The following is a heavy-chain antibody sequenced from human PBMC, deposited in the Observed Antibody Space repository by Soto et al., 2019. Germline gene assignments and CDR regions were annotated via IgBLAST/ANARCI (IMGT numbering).Heavy chain of an antibody. CDR1: GYTFTSYG. J-gene: IGHJ6*02. CDR2: ISAYNGNT. V-gene: IGHV1-18*04. Sequence: ASVKVSCKASGYTFTSYGISWVRQAPGQGLEWMGWISAYNGNTNYAQKLQGRVTMTTDTSTSTAYMELRSLRSDDTAVYYCARDTVTTSSSWSKTYYYYGMDVWGQGTTVTVSS. CDR3: ARDTVTTSSSWSKTYYYYGMDV. D-gene: IGHD6-13*01.